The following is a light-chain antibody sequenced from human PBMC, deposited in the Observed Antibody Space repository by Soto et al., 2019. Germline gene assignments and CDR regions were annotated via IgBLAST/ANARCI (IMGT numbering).Light chain of an antibody. CDR1: QSVSNN. Sequence: EIVMTQSPATLSVSPGERATLSCRASQSVSNNLAWYQHKAGQAPRLLIYGASTRATGIAARFNGSGSGTDFALTINRLEPEDFAVYFCQQYARSQITFGQGTKLEIK. CDR3: QQYARSQIT. V-gene: IGKV3-15*01. CDR2: GAS. J-gene: IGKJ2*01.